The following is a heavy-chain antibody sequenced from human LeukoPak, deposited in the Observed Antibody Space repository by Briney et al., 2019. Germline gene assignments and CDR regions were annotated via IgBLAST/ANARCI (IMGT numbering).Heavy chain of an antibody. CDR1: GYTFTGYY. CDR3: ARVGGGYNLNYFDY. V-gene: IGHV1-2*02. Sequence: ASVKVSCKASGYTFTGYYMHWVRQAPGQGLEWMGWINPNSGGTNYAQKFQGRVTMTRDTSISTAYMELSKLRSDDTAVYYCARVGGGYNLNYFDYWSLGTLVTVSS. J-gene: IGHJ4*02. CDR2: INPNSGGT. D-gene: IGHD5-24*01.